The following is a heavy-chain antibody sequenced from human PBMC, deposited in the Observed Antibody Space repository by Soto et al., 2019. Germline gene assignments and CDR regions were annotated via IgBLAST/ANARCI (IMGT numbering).Heavy chain of an antibody. CDR2: IYTSGTT. J-gene: IGHJ4*02. CDR3: AGEDYYCTGYYVV. V-gene: IGHV4-4*07. CDR1: ARSMSGYY. D-gene: IGHD3-9*01. Sequence: SETLSLTCTVSARSMSGYYCSRIRQPAGERLEWIGRIYTSGTTDFNPSLKGRVTMSVDTSKNQFSLKLTSVTAADPPLHYCAGEDYYCTGYYVVWGQGTQVTVST.